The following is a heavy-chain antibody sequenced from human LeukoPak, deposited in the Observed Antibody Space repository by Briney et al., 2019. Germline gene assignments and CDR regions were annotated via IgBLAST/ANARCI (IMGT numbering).Heavy chain of an antibody. CDR1: GGTFSSYA. J-gene: IGHJ5*02. V-gene: IGHV1-69*05. Sequence: SVKVSCKASGGTFSSYAISWVRQAPGQGLEWMGGIIPIFGTANYAQKFQGRVTITTDESTGTAYMELSSLRSEDTAVYYCARAPGYSGYPNWFDPWGQGTLVTVSS. D-gene: IGHD5-12*01. CDR3: ARAPGYSGYPNWFDP. CDR2: IIPIFGTA.